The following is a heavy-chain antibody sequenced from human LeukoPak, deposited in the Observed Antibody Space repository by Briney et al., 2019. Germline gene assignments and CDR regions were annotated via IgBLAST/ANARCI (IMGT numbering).Heavy chain of an antibody. D-gene: IGHD6-19*01. CDR3: ARELEGSGFDP. V-gene: IGHV3-48*03. Sequence: GGSLRLSYAASGFTFSSYEMNWVRQAPGKGLEWLSYTSSSGNSIDYADSVKGRFTISRDNAKNSLYLQMNSLRADDTAVYYCARELEGSGFDPWGQGTLVTVS. CDR1: GFTFSSYE. J-gene: IGHJ5*02. CDR2: TSSSGNSI.